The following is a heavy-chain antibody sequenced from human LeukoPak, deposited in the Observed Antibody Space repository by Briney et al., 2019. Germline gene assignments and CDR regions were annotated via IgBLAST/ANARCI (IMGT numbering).Heavy chain of an antibody. J-gene: IGHJ5*02. CDR3: ASLGVYYYDRVGWFDP. D-gene: IGHD3-22*01. CDR1: GGSISSGGYS. V-gene: IGHV4-30-2*02. CDR2: IYHSGST. Sequence: SETLSLTCAVSGGSISSGGYSWSWIRQPPGKGLEWIGYIYHSGSTYYNPSLKSRVTISVDRSKNQFSLKLSSVTAADTAVYYCASLGVYYYDRVGWFDPWGQGTLVTVSS.